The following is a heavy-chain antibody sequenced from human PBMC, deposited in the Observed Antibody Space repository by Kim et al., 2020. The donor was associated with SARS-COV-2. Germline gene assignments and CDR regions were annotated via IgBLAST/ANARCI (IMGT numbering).Heavy chain of an antibody. V-gene: IGHV3-23*01. J-gene: IGHJ6*02. Sequence: GGSLRLSCAASGFTFSSYAMSWVRQAPGKGLEWVSAISCSGGSTYYADSVKGRFTISRDNSKNTLYLQMNSLRAEDTSVYYCAKVRARLLGYYYYGMDVWGQGTPVTVSS. D-gene: IGHD2-8*02. CDR2: ISCSGGST. CDR1: GFTFSSYA. CDR3: AKVRARLLGYYYYGMDV.